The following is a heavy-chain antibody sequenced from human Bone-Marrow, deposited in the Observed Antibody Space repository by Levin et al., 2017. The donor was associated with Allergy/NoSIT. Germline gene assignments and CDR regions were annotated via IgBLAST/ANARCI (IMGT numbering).Heavy chain of an antibody. D-gene: IGHD5-18*01. CDR2: IIPIFGTA. V-gene: IGHV1-69*13. Sequence: SVKVSCKASGGTFSSYAISWVRQAPGQGLEWMGGIIPIFGTANYAQKFQGRVTITADESTSTAYMELSSLRSEDTAVYYCARAMLVDTAMVTAFDIWGQGTMVTVSS. CDR3: ARAMLVDTAMVTAFDI. J-gene: IGHJ3*02. CDR1: GGTFSSYA.